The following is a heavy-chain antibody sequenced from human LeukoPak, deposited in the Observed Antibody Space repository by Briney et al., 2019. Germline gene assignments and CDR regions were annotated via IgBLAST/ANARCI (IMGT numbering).Heavy chain of an antibody. Sequence: GGSLRLSCVASGFTFSTSGMHWVRQSPGKGLDWVAFIRNDGNKYNYAESVKGRFTISRGNSKNTLYLQMDSLSAEDTAVYYCVKVDTWGQGTLVTVSS. CDR1: GFTFSTSG. D-gene: IGHD5-18*01. CDR2: IRNDGNKY. J-gene: IGHJ4*02. V-gene: IGHV3-30*02. CDR3: VKVDT.